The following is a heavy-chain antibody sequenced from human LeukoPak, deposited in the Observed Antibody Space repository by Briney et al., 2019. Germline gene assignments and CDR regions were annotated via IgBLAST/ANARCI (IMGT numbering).Heavy chain of an antibody. J-gene: IGHJ6*02. CDR2: IIPILGIA. Sequence: GASVKVSCKASGGTFSSYTISWVRQAPGQGLEWMGRIIPILGIANYPQKFQGRVTITADKSTSTAYMELSSLRSEDTAVYYCATRYCSGGSCPNRPYYYGMDVWGQGTTVTVSS. CDR3: ATRYCSGGSCPNRPYYYGMDV. CDR1: GGTFSSYT. D-gene: IGHD2-15*01. V-gene: IGHV1-69*02.